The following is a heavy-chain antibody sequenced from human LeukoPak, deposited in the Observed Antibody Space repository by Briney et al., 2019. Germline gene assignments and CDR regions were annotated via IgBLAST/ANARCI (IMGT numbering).Heavy chain of an antibody. CDR3: ASEYQLLDKLFDY. CDR1: GFTFSSYA. Sequence: PGRFLRLSCAASGFTFSSYAMHWVRQAPGKGLEWVAVISYDGSNKYYADSVKGRFTISRDNSKNTLYLQMNSLRAEDTAVYYCASEYQLLDKLFDYWGQGTLVTVSS. D-gene: IGHD2-2*01. V-gene: IGHV3-30*01. CDR2: ISYDGSNK. J-gene: IGHJ4*02.